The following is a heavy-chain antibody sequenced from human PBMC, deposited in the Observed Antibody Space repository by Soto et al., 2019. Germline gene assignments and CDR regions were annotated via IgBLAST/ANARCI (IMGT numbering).Heavy chain of an antibody. CDR1: GGSISSGGYY. CDR3: ARDSLYGGNSVFDY. J-gene: IGHJ4*02. CDR2: IYYSGST. V-gene: IGHV4-31*03. Sequence: SETLSLTCTVSGGSISSGGYYWSWIRQHPGKGLEWIGYIYYSGSTYYNPSLKSRVTISVDTSKNQFSLKLSSVTAADTAVYYCARDSLYGGNSVFDYWGQGTLVTVSS. D-gene: IGHD4-17*01.